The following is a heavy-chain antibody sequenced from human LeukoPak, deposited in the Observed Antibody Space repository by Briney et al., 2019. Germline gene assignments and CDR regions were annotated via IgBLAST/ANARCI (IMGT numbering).Heavy chain of an antibody. D-gene: IGHD3-22*01. J-gene: IGHJ4*02. CDR3: AREIGDSSGYCYVFDY. CDR1: GGSISSYY. Sequence: PSETLSLTCTVSGGSISSYYWSWIRQPPGKGLEWIGYIYYSGSTNYNPSLKSRVTIPVDTSKNQFSLKLSSVTAADTAVYYCAREIGDSSGYCYVFDYWGQGTLVTVSS. CDR2: IYYSGST. V-gene: IGHV4-59*01.